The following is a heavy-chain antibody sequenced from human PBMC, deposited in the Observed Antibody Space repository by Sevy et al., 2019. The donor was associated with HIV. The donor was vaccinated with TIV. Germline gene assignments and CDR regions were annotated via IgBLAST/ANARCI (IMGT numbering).Heavy chain of an antibody. CDR3: ATDARHASAFDS. D-gene: IGHD2-2*01. CDR1: GYTLTELS. Sequence: ASVKVSCKVSGYTLTELSMHWVRQAPGKGLEWMGGFDPEDGETIYAQKFQGRVTMTEDTSTDTAYMELSSLRSEDTAVYYCATDARHASAFDSWGQGTMVTVSS. CDR2: FDPEDGET. J-gene: IGHJ3*02. V-gene: IGHV1-24*01.